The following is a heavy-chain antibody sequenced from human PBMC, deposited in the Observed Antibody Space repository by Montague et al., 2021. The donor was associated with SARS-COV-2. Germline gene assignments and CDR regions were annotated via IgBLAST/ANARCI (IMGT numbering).Heavy chain of an antibody. Sequence: CAISGDSVSSNTAACNWIRQSPSRGLQWLGRSYHMSKWYYDYAVSVKSRMTISPDTSKNQFSLQLSSVTPEYRAVYYCARDPRYSLSWSFDYWGQGTLVNVSS. CDR2: SYHMSKWYY. V-gene: IGHV6-1*01. CDR3: ARDPRYSLSWSFDY. J-gene: IGHJ4*02. CDR1: GDSVSSNTAA. D-gene: IGHD6-13*01.